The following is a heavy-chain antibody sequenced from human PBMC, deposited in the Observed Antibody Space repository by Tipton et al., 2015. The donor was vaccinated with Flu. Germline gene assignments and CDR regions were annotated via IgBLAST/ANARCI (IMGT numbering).Heavy chain of an antibody. J-gene: IGHJ4*02. Sequence: MQLVQSGAEVKKPGESLKISCKASGYKFSNYWIGWVRQMPGKGLEWMGITNPRDSDTRLSPSFQGQVTISADKSTNTAHLQWSSLKASATAMYYCGRLRQDYIDSDGHYATEHLVYEYWGQGTLVTVSS. CDR3: GRLRQDYIDSDGHYATEHLVYEY. V-gene: IGHV5-51*01. CDR2: TNPRDSDT. CDR1: GYKFSNYW. D-gene: IGHD3-22*01.